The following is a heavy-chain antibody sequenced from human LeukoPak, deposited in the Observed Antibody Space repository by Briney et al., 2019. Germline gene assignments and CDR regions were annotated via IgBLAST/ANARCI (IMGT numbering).Heavy chain of an antibody. CDR1: GFTFTTYT. V-gene: IGHV3-23*01. D-gene: IGHD6-19*01. Sequence: PGGSLRLSCAASGFTFTTYTMAWVRQAPGKGLEGVSTISGTGGSTAYADSVKGRFTISRDNSKNTLYLQMNSLRAEDTAIYFCSKHPSTGFYYFDFWGQGTLVTVSS. CDR2: ISGTGGST. CDR3: SKHPSTGFYYFDF. J-gene: IGHJ4*02.